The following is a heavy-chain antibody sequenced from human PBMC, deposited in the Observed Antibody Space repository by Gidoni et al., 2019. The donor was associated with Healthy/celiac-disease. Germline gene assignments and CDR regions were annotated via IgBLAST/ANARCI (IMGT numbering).Heavy chain of an antibody. J-gene: IGHJ4*02. V-gene: IGHV2-5*02. CDR3: AHSDEIMITFGGTPDPVYFDY. CDR2: IYWDADK. D-gene: IGHD3-16*01. CDR1: GFSLSTSGVG. Sequence: QITLKDSGPTLVKPTSTLTLTCTFSGFSLSTSGVGVCWIRQPPGKALECLTLIYWDADKRYSPSLKSRLTITKDTAKNQVVLTMTNMDPVDTATYYCAHSDEIMITFGGTPDPVYFDYWGQGTLVTVSS.